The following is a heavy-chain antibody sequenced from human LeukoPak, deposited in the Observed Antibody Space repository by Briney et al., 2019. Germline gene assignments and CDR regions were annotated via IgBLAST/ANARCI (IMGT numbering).Heavy chain of an antibody. Sequence: ASVKVSCKATGYTFTGYYMHWVRQAPGQGLEWMGWINPNSGGTNYAQKFQGRVTMTRDTSISTAYMELSRLRSDDTAVYYCARASSGWNHEGYWGQGTLVTVSS. CDR3: ARASSGWNHEGY. CDR1: GYTFTGYY. J-gene: IGHJ4*02. CDR2: INPNSGGT. V-gene: IGHV1-2*02. D-gene: IGHD1-14*01.